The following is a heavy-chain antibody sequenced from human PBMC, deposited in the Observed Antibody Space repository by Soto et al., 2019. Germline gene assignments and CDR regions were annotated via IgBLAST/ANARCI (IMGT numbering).Heavy chain of an antibody. V-gene: IGHV3-48*03. CDR3: AREPSGSTGPFDY. J-gene: IGHJ4*02. CDR2: ISSSGSTI. CDR1: GFTFSSYE. Sequence: GGSLRLSCAASGFTFSSYEMNWVRQAPGKGLEWVSYISSSGSTIYYADSVKGRFTISRDNAKNSLYLQMNSLRAEDTAVYYCAREPSGSTGPFDYRGQGTLVTVSS. D-gene: IGHD1-26*01.